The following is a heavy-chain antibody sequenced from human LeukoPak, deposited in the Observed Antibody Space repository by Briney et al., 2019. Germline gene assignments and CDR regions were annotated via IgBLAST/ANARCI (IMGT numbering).Heavy chain of an antibody. CDR3: ARGFRGSP. CDR1: GGSFSGYY. Sequence: SETLSLTCAVYGGSFSGYYWSWIRQPPGKGLEWIGEINHSGSTNYNPSLKSRVTISVDTSKNQFSLKLSSVTAADTAVYYCARGFRGSPWGQGTLVTVSS. V-gene: IGHV4-34*01. CDR2: INHSGST. J-gene: IGHJ5*02. D-gene: IGHD5-12*01.